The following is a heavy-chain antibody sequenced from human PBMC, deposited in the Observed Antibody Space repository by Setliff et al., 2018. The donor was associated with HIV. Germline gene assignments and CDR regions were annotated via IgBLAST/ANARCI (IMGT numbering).Heavy chain of an antibody. CDR2: IKHDGSEK. CDR3: ARDYTPSVYDFRSGKFFYYYYMDV. D-gene: IGHD3-3*01. V-gene: IGHV3-7*03. J-gene: IGHJ6*03. Sequence: GGSLRLSCAASGFTFSSYWISWVRQAPGKGLEWVANIKHDGSEKYYVESVKSRFTISRDNAKNSLHLQMNSLRAEDTAVYYCARDYTPSVYDFRSGKFFYYYYMDVWGKGTTVTVSS. CDR1: GFTFSSYW.